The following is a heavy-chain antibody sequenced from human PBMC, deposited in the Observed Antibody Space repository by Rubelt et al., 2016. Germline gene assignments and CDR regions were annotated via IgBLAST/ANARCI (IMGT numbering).Heavy chain of an antibody. CDR2: INPNSGGP. V-gene: IGHV1-2*04. Sequence: QVQLVQSGAEVKKPGASVKVSCKASGYTFTGYYMHWVRQAPGQGLEWMGWINPNSGGPNYAQKFQGWVTRTRDTSISTAYMELSRLRSGDTAVYYCARGSWFRGACDIWGQGTMVTVSS. J-gene: IGHJ3*02. CDR3: ARGSWFRGACDI. D-gene: IGHD6-13*01. CDR1: GYTFTGYY.